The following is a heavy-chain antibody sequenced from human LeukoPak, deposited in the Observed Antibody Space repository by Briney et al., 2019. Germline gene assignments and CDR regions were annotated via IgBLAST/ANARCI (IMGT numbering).Heavy chain of an antibody. Sequence: SETLSLTCTVSGGSISSSSYYWGWIHQPPGKGLEWIGSIYDSGSTYYNPSLKSRVTISVDTSKNQFSLKLSSVTAAVTAVYYCARGSAHYYGSGSYYNDNWLDPWGQGTLVTVSS. CDR2: IYDSGST. CDR3: ARGSAHYYGSGSYYNDNWLDP. V-gene: IGHV4-39*07. J-gene: IGHJ5*02. CDR1: GGSISSSSYY. D-gene: IGHD3-10*01.